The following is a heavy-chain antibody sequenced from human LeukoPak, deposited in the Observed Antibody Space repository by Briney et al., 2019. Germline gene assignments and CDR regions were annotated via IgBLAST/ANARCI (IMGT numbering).Heavy chain of an antibody. CDR3: ARGPAREN. J-gene: IGHJ4*02. Sequence: GGSLRLSCAASGFTVSSNYMSWVRQAPGRGLEWVSVIYSGGSTYYADSVKGRFAISRDKSKNTMYLQMNSLRAEDTAVYYCARGPARENWGQGTLVTVSS. V-gene: IGHV3-53*01. CDR2: IYSGGST. D-gene: IGHD2-2*01. CDR1: GFTVSSNY.